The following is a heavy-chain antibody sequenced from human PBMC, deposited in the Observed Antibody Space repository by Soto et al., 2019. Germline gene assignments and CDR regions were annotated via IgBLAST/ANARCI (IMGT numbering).Heavy chain of an antibody. CDR3: ACSSSVDY. Sequence: ESLKISCKGSGYSFTSYWIAWVRQMPGKGLEWMGIIYRGDSDIRYSPSFQGHVTISGDKSISTAYLQWSSLETSDTAVYYCACSSSVDYWGQGTLVTVSS. J-gene: IGHJ4*02. CDR2: IYRGDSDI. CDR1: GYSFTSYW. D-gene: IGHD6-13*01. V-gene: IGHV5-51*01.